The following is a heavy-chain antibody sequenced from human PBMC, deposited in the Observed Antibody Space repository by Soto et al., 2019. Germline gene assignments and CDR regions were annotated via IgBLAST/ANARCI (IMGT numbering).Heavy chain of an antibody. CDR1: GFTFSNAW. D-gene: IGHD3-10*02. V-gene: IGHV3-15*01. Sequence: PGGSLRLSCAASGFTFSNAWMSWVRQAPGKGLEWVGRIKSKTDGGTTDYAAPVKGRFTISRDDSKNTLYLQMNSLNTDDTSLYYCTLDLKEAQPMFRNFDYCGQGNLATV. CDR3: TLDLKEAQPMFRNFDY. J-gene: IGHJ4*02. CDR2: IKSKTDGGTT.